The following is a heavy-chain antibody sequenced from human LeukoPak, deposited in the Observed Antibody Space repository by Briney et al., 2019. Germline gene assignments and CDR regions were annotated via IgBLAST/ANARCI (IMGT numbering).Heavy chain of an antibody. J-gene: IGHJ4*02. V-gene: IGHV3-48*03. Sequence: GGSLRLSCAASGFTFSSYEMNWVRQAPGKGLEWVSYISSSGSTTYYADSVKGRFTISRDNSKNTLYLQMNSLRAEDTAVYYCAKVPYIVVVTAALPGHFDYWGQGTLVTVSS. CDR2: ISSSGSTT. CDR3: AKVPYIVVVTAALPGHFDY. CDR1: GFTFSSYE. D-gene: IGHD2-21*02.